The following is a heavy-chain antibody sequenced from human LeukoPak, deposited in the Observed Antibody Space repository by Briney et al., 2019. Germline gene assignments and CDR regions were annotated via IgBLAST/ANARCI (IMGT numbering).Heavy chain of an antibody. V-gene: IGHV3-33*01. J-gene: IGHJ6*04. CDR2: IWYDGSNK. CDR1: GFTFSSYG. D-gene: IGHD2-15*01. CDR3: ATDQGKGYCSGGSCPGYYYYGMDV. Sequence: PAGGSLRLSCAACGFTFSSYGMHWVRQAPGKGLEWVAVIWYDGSNKYYADSVKGRFTISRDNSKNTLYLQMNSLRAEDTAVYYCATDQGKGYCSGGSCPGYYYYGMDVWGKGTTVAVSS.